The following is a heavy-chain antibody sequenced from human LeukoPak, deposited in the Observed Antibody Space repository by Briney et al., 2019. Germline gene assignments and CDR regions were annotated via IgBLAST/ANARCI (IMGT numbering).Heavy chain of an antibody. J-gene: IGHJ1*01. D-gene: IGHD6-19*01. CDR3: ARGGKIALAGTRSSQYFQH. CDR2: ISYDGSNK. Sequence: GGSLRLSCAASGFTFSSYAMHWVRQAPGKGLEWVAVISYDGSNKYYADSVKGRFTISRDNSKNTLYLQMNSLRAEDTAVYYCARGGKIALAGTRSSQYFQHWGQGTLVTVSS. V-gene: IGHV3-30*04. CDR1: GFTFSSYA.